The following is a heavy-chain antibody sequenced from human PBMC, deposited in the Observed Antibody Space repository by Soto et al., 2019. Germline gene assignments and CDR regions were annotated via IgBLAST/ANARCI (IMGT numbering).Heavy chain of an antibody. CDR1: GGSFSGYY. CDR3: ARAGYNCNYEPSYGMDV. J-gene: IGHJ6*02. D-gene: IGHD1-7*01. CDR2: INHSGST. Sequence: SETLSLTCAVYGGSFSGYYWSWIRQPPGKGLEWIGEINHSGSTNYNPSLKSRVTISVDTSKNQFSLKLSSVTAADTAVYYCARAGYNCNYEPSYGMDVWGQGTTVTVSS. V-gene: IGHV4-34*01.